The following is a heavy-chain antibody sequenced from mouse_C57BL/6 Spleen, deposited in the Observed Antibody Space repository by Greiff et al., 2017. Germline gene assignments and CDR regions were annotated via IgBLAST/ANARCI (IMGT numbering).Heavy chain of an antibody. J-gene: IGHJ2*01. CDR2: IDPSDSYT. Sequence: VQLQQSGAELVKPGASVKLSCKASGYTFTSYWMQWVKQRPGQGLEWIGEIDPSDSYTNYNQKFKGKATLTVDTSSSTAYMQLSSLTSEDSAVYYCARGYYGNYEDYFDYWGQGTTLTVSS. CDR3: ARGYYGNYEDYFDY. V-gene: IGHV1-50*01. CDR1: GYTFTSYW. D-gene: IGHD2-1*01.